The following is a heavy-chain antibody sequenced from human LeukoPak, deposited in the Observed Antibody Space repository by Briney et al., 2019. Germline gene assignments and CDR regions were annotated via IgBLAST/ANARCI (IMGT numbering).Heavy chain of an antibody. Sequence: PGRSLRLSCTASGFTFGDYAMSWVRQAPGKGLEWVGFIRSKAYGGTTEYAASVKGRFTISRDDSKSIAYLQMNSLKTEDTAVYYCTREIDTAMNNFDYWGPGTLVTVSS. V-gene: IGHV3-49*04. CDR1: GFTFGDYA. D-gene: IGHD5-18*01. CDR2: IRSKAYGGTT. J-gene: IGHJ4*02. CDR3: TREIDTAMNNFDY.